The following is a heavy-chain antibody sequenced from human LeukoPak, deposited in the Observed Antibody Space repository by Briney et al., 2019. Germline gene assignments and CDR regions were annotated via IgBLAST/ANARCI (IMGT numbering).Heavy chain of an antibody. J-gene: IGHJ4*02. V-gene: IGHV4-34*01. CDR2: INHSGST. Sequence: PSETLSLTCAVYGGSFSGYYWSWIRQPPGKGLEWIGEINHSGSTNYNPSLKSRVTISVDTSKNQFSLKLSSVTAADTPVYYCARGRVAVAGTRYFDYWGQGTLVTVSS. CDR3: ARGRVAVAGTRYFDY. D-gene: IGHD6-19*01. CDR1: GGSFSGYY.